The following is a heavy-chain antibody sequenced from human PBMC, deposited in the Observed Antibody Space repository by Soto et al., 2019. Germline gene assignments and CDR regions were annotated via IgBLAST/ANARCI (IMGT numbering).Heavy chain of an antibody. D-gene: IGHD3-3*01. V-gene: IGHV4-4*02. J-gene: IGHJ4*02. CDR2: IFHSRTI. Sequence: SETLSLTCAVSGGSISTSVWWTWVRQPPGKGLEWIGEIFHSRTINYNPSLKSRVTISADSSKNQFSLKLSSVTAADTAVYYCATSALRFLEWLPSAPLDYWGQGTLVTVSS. CDR1: GGSISTSVW. CDR3: ATSALRFLEWLPSAPLDY.